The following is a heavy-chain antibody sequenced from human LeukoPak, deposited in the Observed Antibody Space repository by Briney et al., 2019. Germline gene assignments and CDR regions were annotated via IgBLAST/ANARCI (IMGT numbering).Heavy chain of an antibody. V-gene: IGHV3-74*01. CDR1: GFPFGNFW. D-gene: IGHD6-25*01. CDR2: MDTDGRTI. Sequence: GGSLRLSCVVSGFPFGNFWMHWVRQVPGKGLVWVARMDTDGRTIDYADSVKGRFTISRDNARNTLYLQMRSLRADDTALYYCATDVTGSEDRWGQGTLVTVSS. J-gene: IGHJ5*02. CDR3: ATDVTGSEDR.